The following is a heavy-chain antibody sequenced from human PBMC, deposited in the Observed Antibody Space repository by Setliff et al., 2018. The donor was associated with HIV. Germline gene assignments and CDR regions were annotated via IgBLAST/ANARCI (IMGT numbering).Heavy chain of an antibody. V-gene: IGHV4-59*01. CDR1: GGSISSYY. D-gene: IGHD3-22*01. Sequence: SETLSLTCTVSGGSISSYYWSWIWQPPGKGLEWIGYIYYSGSTNYNPSLKSRVTISVDTSKNQFSLKLTSVTAADTAVYYCARGRPDDRVGFGYWGQGTLVTVSS. J-gene: IGHJ4*02. CDR3: ARGRPDDRVGFGY. CDR2: IYYSGST.